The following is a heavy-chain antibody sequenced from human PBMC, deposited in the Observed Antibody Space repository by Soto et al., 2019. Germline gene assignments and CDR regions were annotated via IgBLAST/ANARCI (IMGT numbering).Heavy chain of an antibody. J-gene: IGHJ5*02. Sequence: ASVKVSCKASGYTFTSYGVNWVRQAPGQGLEWMGWIRSYNNSTNYAQKLQGRVTITRDTSASTAYMEPSSLRSEDTAVYYCARGEYPSSYYYGSGSRSWFDPWGQGTLVTVSS. CDR3: ARGEYPSSYYYGSGSRSWFDP. V-gene: IGHV1-18*01. CDR1: GYTFTSYG. CDR2: IRSYNNST. D-gene: IGHD3-10*01.